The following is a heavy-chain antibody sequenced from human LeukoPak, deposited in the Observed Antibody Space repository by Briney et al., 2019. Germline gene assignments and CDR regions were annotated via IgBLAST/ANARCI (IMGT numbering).Heavy chain of an antibody. CDR2: IYYSGGT. J-gene: IGHJ4*02. V-gene: IGHV4-39*02. D-gene: IGHD3-10*01. CDR1: GGSISSSSYY. Sequence: SETLSLTCTVSGGSISSSSYYWGWIRQPPGKGLEWIGSIYYSGGTYYNPSLKSRVPISVDTSKNQFSLKLSSVTAADRAVDYCARDAMGIGESNDWGQGTLFTVSS. CDR3: ARDAMGIGESND.